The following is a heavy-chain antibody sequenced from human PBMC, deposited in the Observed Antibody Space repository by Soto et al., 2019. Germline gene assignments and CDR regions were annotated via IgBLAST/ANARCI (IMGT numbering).Heavy chain of an antibody. CDR3: ARGCAPALWCYFDF. CDR2: ISYDGSIK. V-gene: IGHV3-30-3*01. CDR1: GFTFSHHA. J-gene: IGHJ4*02. Sequence: QVQLVQSGGGVVQPGRSLRLSCAASGFTFSHHAMHWVRQAPGKGLEWVAVISYDGSIKHYADSVKGRFTISRDNSKNTVYLQMNSLRVEDTAVYFCARGCAPALWCYFDFGGRGTLVTVSS. D-gene: IGHD2-21*01.